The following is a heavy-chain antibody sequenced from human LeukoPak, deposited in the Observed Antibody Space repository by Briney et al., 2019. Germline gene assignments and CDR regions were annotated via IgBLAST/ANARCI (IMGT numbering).Heavy chain of an antibody. CDR2: ISGSGGST. CDR1: VFTFSSYA. J-gene: IGHJ6*03. Sequence: PGGSLRLSCAASVFTFSSYAMTWVRQAPGKGLEWVSAISGSGGSTYYADSVKGRFTISRDNSKNTLYLQMNSLKADDTAVYYCAKGRTHDYYYYMDVWGKGTTVTVSS. CDR3: AKGRTHDYYYYMDV. V-gene: IGHV3-23*01. D-gene: IGHD3/OR15-3a*01.